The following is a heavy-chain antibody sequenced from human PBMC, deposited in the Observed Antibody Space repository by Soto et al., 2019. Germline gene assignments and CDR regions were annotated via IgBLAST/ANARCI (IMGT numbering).Heavy chain of an antibody. CDR3: ARTMELGVDCFDP. Sequence: QVQLTQSGAEVKKPGASVKVSCQASGYTFINYDINWVRQAPGQGLEWMGCISGHNGNTKYAQKFQDRVTMATNRSTTTAYMELRSLRSDDTAVYYCARTMELGVDCFDPWGQGTLVTVSS. V-gene: IGHV1-18*04. D-gene: IGHD7-27*01. CDR2: ISGHNGNT. J-gene: IGHJ5*02. CDR1: GYTFINYD.